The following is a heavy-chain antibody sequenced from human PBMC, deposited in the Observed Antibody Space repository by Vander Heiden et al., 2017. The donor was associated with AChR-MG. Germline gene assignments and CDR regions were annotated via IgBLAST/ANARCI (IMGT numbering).Heavy chain of an antibody. V-gene: IGHV3-9*01. Sequence: EVQLVESGGGLVQPGRSLRLSCAASGFTFDDYAMHWVRQAPGKGLEWVSGISWNSGSIGYADSVKGRFTISRDNAKNSLYLQMNSLRAEDTALYYCAKGYFGVVPYFDYWGQGTLVTVSS. CDR1: GFTFDDYA. J-gene: IGHJ4*02. D-gene: IGHD3-3*01. CDR2: ISWNSGSI. CDR3: AKGYFGVVPYFDY.